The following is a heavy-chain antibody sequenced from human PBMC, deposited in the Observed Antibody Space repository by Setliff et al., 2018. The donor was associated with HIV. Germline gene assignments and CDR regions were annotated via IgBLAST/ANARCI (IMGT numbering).Heavy chain of an antibody. Sequence: GESLKISCKGSGYSFTNYWIGWVRQMPGKGLEWMGSIYPGDSNTRYSPSLQGQVTISADKSISTAYLQWSSMEASDTAMYYWALIGTDKANYYYYYMDVWSKGTTVTVS. V-gene: IGHV5-51*01. CDR2: IYPGDSNT. CDR3: ALIGTDKANYYYYYMDV. D-gene: IGHD1-26*01. CDR1: GYSFTNYW. J-gene: IGHJ6*03.